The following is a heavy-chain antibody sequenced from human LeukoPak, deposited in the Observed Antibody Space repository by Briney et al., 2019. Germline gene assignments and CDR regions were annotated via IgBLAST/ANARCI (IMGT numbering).Heavy chain of an antibody. Sequence: GKSLKISCKGSGYSSTSYWIAWVRQMPGKGLEWMGIIYPGDSDTRYSPSFQGQVTISADKSISTAYLQWSSLKASDTAMYYCARRSWDIVATTAFDYWGQGTLITVSS. CDR3: ARRSWDIVATTAFDY. J-gene: IGHJ4*02. CDR2: IYPGDSDT. D-gene: IGHD5-12*01. V-gene: IGHV5-51*01. CDR1: GYSSTSYW.